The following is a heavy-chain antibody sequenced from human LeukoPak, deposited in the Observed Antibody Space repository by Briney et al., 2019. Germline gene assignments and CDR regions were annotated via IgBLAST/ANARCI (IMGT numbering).Heavy chain of an antibody. CDR2: INHNGST. Sequence: SETLSLTCAVYGGSFSGYYWSWIRQPPGKGLEWIGEINHNGSTNYNPSLKSRVTISVDTSKNQFSLKLSSVTAADTAVYYCARGDGFEDFDYWGQGTLVTVSS. D-gene: IGHD3-9*01. V-gene: IGHV4-34*01. CDR1: GGSFSGYY. J-gene: IGHJ4*02. CDR3: ARGDGFEDFDY.